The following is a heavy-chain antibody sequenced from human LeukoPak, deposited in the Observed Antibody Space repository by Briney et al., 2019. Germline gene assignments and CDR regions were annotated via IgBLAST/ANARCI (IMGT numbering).Heavy chain of an antibody. J-gene: IGHJ4*02. Sequence: GGTLRLSCAASGFTFSSYAMSWVRQAPGKGLEWVSAISGSGGRTYYAGSVKGRFTISRDSSKNTLYLQMNSLRAEDTAVYYCAKAVAAAGKTEFDYWGQGTLVTVSS. D-gene: IGHD6-13*01. V-gene: IGHV3-23*01. CDR1: GFTFSSYA. CDR3: AKAVAAAGKTEFDY. CDR2: ISGSGGRT.